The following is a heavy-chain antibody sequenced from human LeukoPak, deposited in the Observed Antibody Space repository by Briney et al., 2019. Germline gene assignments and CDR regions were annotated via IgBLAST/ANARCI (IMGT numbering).Heavy chain of an antibody. J-gene: IGHJ4*02. CDR2: IKSKTDGGTT. D-gene: IGHD1-26*01. V-gene: IGHV3-15*01. CDR1: GFNFRSYS. CDR3: TTDPVGATLDY. Sequence: GGSLRLSCAASGFNFRSYSMNWVRQAPGKGLEWVGRIKSKTDGGTTDYAAPVKGRFTISRDDSKNTLYLQMNSLKTEDTAVYYCTTDPVGATLDYWGQGTLVTVSS.